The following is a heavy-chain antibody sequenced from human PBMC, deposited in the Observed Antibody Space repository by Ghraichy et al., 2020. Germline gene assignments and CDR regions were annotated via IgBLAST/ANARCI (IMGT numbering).Heavy chain of an antibody. D-gene: IGHD6-13*01. Sequence: LSLTCAASGFTFDDYAMHWVRQAPGKGLEWVSLISGDGGSTYYADSVKGRFTISRDNSKNSLYLQMNSLRTEDTALYYCAKDISSWYANYYYGMDVWGQGTTVTVSS. CDR2: ISGDGGST. CDR1: GFTFDDYA. J-gene: IGHJ6*02. CDR3: AKDISSWYANYYYGMDV. V-gene: IGHV3-43*02.